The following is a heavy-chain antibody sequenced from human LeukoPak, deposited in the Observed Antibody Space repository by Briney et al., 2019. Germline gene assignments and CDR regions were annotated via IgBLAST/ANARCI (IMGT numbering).Heavy chain of an antibody. CDR2: MNDSGST. Sequence: SETLSLTCDVYRGSFSGYFWSWIRQTPGKGLEWLGEMNDSGSTNYNPSLKSRVTISVAVSKNQYSLRLTSATAADTAVYYCARKGFVESTGWRGAFDVWGQGTMVTVSS. J-gene: IGHJ3*01. CDR3: ARKGFVESTGWRGAFDV. V-gene: IGHV4-34*01. D-gene: IGHD2-8*02. CDR1: RGSFSGYF.